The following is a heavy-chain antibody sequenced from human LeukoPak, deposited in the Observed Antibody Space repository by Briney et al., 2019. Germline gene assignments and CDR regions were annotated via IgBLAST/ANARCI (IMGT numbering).Heavy chain of an antibody. D-gene: IGHD4-17*01. J-gene: IGHJ4*02. CDR2: INHSGYT. V-gene: IGHV4-34*01. CDR3: TRMTTGHHY. CDR1: GVSFDDYY. Sequence: PSETLSLTCAVSGVSFDDYYWAWVRQTPGKGLEWIGEINHSGYTNDSPSLKSRVTLSIDTSRKQFSLNLRSVTVADAGTYYCTRMTTGHHYWGQGTLVTVSS.